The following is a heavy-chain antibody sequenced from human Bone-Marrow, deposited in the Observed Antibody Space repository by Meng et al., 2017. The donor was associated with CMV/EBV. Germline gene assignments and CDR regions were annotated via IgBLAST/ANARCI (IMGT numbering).Heavy chain of an antibody. V-gene: IGHV3-30-3*01. D-gene: IGHD2-21*01. CDR2: ISYDGSNK. Sequence: GESLKISCAASGFTFSSYAMHWVRQAPGKGLEWVAVISYDGSNKYYADSVKGRFTISRDNSKNTLDLQMNSLRAEDTAVYYCARDIVVVIAMIFDYWGQGTLVTVSS. CDR3: ARDIVVVIAMIFDY. J-gene: IGHJ4*02. CDR1: GFTFSSYA.